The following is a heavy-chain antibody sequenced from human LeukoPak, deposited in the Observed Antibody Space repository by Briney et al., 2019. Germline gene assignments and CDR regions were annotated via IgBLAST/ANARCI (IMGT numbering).Heavy chain of an antibody. CDR1: GGSISSSSYY. V-gene: IGHV4-39*01. J-gene: IGHJ6*03. CDR3: ASPAMVNYYYMDV. D-gene: IGHD5-18*01. CDR2: IYYSGST. Sequence: PSETLSLTCTVSGGSISSSSYYWGWIRQPPGKGLEWIGSIYYSGSTLYNPSLKGRITISVDTSKNQFSLKLSSVTAADTAVYYCASPAMVNYYYMDVWGKGTTVTISS.